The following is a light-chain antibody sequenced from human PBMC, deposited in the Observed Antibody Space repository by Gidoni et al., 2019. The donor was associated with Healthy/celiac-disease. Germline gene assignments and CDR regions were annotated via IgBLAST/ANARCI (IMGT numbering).Light chain of an antibody. CDR2: GAY. CDR3: QQYGSSPLIT. CDR1: QSVSSSY. V-gene: IGKV3-20*01. J-gene: IGKJ3*01. Sequence: EIVFTQSPGTLSLSPGERATLSCRASQSVSSSYVAWYQQKPGQATRLLIYGAYSRATGIPDRCSGSGYGTDFTLTISRLEPEDFAVYYCQQYGSSPLITFGPGTKVDIK.